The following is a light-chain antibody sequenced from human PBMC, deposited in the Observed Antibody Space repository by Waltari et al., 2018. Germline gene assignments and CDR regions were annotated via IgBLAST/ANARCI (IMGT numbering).Light chain of an antibody. V-gene: IGKV4-1*01. Sequence: DIVRTQSPDSLAVYLGERATSNCTSIQSVLYRGNNENYLAWYQQKPGQPPKLLIYWASTRESGVPDRFSGSGSGTDFTLTISSLKAEDVAVYYCQQFYSTPLTFGGGTKVEIK. CDR1: QSVLYRGNNENY. CDR3: QQFYSTPLT. J-gene: IGKJ4*01. CDR2: WAS.